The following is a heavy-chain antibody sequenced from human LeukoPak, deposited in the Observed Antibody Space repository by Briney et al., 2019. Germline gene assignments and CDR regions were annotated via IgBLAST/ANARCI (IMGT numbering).Heavy chain of an antibody. D-gene: IGHD3-16*02. CDR3: ASFSLGELSFDY. CDR1: GGSITSYY. J-gene: IGHJ4*01. CDR2: TNYNGSI. V-gene: IGHV4-59*01. Sequence: SETLSLTYTVSGGSITSYYWSWIRQPPGQGLEWIGYTNYNGSINYYPSPQTRATISVDRSKSQFSLKLSFVTAADTAVYYCASFSLGELSFDY.